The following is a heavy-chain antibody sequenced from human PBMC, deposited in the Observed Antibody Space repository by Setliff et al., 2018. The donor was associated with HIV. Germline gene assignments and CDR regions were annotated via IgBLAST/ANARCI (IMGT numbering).Heavy chain of an antibody. V-gene: IGHV1-2*04. D-gene: IGHD5-12*01. CDR1: GYTFTGYY. CDR2: INPNSGGT. J-gene: IGHJ4*02. Sequence: GASVKVSCKASGYTFTGYYMHWVRQAPGQGLEWMGWINPNSGGTNYAQKFQGWVTMTRDTSISTAYMELSRLRSDDTAVYYCARVGGRDGYNWEYYFDYWGQGTLVTVSS. CDR3: ARVGGRDGYNWEYYFDY.